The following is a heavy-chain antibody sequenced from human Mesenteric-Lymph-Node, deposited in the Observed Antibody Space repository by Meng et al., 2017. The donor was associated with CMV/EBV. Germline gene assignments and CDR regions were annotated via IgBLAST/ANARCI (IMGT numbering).Heavy chain of an antibody. J-gene: IGHJ4*02. CDR1: CTFSSYA. CDR3: ASRPDIVVVPAALEVDY. D-gene: IGHD2-2*01. Sequence: CTFSSYAMHWVRQAPGKGLEWVAVISYDGSNKYDADSVKGRLTISRDNSKNTLYLQMNSLRAEDTAVYYCASRPDIVVVPAALEVDYWGQGTLVTVSS. V-gene: IGHV3-30*04. CDR2: ISYDGSNK.